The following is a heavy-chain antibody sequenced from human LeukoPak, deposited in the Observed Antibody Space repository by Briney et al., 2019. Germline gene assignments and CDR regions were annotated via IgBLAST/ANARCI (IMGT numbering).Heavy chain of an antibody. CDR1: GGSISSGGYS. Sequence: SQTLSLTCAVSGGSISSGGYSWSWIRQPPGKGLEWIGYIYHSGSTYYNPSLKSRVTISVDRSKNQFSLKLSSVTAADTAVYYCVTGLLWFGELSGPDYWGQGTLVTVSS. CDR2: IYHSGST. V-gene: IGHV4-30-2*01. J-gene: IGHJ4*02. CDR3: VTGLLWFGELSGPDY. D-gene: IGHD3-10*01.